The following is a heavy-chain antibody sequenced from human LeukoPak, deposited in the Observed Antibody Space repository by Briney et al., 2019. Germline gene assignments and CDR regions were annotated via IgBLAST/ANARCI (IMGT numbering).Heavy chain of an antibody. V-gene: IGHV4-34*01. D-gene: IGHD2-2*01. CDR1: GGSFSGYY. CDR2: INHSGST. CDR3: ARLLGLVVPAATRRDAFDI. J-gene: IGHJ3*02. Sequence: SETLSLTCAVYGGSFSGYYWSWIRQPPGKGLEWIGEINHSGSTNYNPSLKSRVTISVDTSKNQFSLKLSSVTAADTAVYYCARLLGLVVPAATRRDAFDIWGQGTMVTVSS.